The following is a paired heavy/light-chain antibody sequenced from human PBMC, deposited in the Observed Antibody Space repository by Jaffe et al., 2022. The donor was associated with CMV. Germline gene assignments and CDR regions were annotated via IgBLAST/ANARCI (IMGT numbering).Light chain of an antibody. CDR3: QSYDSYLSASV. V-gene: IGLV1-40*01. J-gene: IGLJ3*02. CDR2: GNS. CDR1: SSNIGAAYD. Sequence: QSVLTQPPSVSGAPGQRVTISCTGGSSNIGAAYDVHWYQQLPGTAPKLLISGNSNRPSGVPDRFSGSKSGTSASLAITGLQAEDEADYYCQSYDSYLSASVFGGGTKLTVL.
Heavy chain of an antibody. V-gene: IGHV4-4*07. J-gene: IGHJ5*02. CDR1: GDSLTGYY. Sequence: QVQLQESGPGLVKPSETLSLICNVSGDSLTGYYWSWIRQPAGKGLEWIGRIYRTGDTNYNPSLKSRVIMSVDTSKNQFSLKLRSVTAADTAIYFCARDEFTGPDPDNWFDPWGQGILVTVSS. D-gene: IGHD1-1*01. CDR3: ARDEFTGPDPDNWFDP. CDR2: IYRTGDT.